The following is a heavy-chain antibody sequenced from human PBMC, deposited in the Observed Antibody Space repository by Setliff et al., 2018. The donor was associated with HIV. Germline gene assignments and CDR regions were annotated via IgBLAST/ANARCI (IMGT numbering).Heavy chain of an antibody. J-gene: IGHJ4*02. CDR2: IYTSGST. CDR3: ARVFVDTAVLRVLEYYFDS. Sequence: PSETLSLTCTVSDGSISSYYWSWIRQPAGEGLEWIGRIYTSGSTNYNPSFKGRLTMSLDPSKNQFSLRMRSVTAADTAVYYCARVFVDTAVLRVLEYYFDSWGRGTLVTVSS. CDR1: DGSISSYY. D-gene: IGHD5-18*01. V-gene: IGHV4-4*07.